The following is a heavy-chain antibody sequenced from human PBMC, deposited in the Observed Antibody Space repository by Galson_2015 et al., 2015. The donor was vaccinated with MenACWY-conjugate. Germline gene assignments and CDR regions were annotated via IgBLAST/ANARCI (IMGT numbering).Heavy chain of an antibody. CDR1: GYTFTSHA. V-gene: IGHV1-3*01. CDR3: ARNYCGGGSCSNSYFYGMDV. D-gene: IGHD2-15*01. CDR2: INAGNGNT. Sequence: SVKVSCKASGYTFTSHAMHWVRQAPGQRLEWMGWINAGNGNTKYSQKFQGRVTITRDTSASTAYVELSSLRSEDTAVYYCARNYCGGGSCSNSYFYGMDVWGQGTTVTVSS. J-gene: IGHJ6*02.